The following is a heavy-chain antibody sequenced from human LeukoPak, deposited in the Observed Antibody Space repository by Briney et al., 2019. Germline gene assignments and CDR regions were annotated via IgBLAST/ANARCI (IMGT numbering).Heavy chain of an antibody. Sequence: KSGGSLRLSCAASGFTFSSYGMHWVRQAPGKGLEWVAVISYDGSNKYYADSVKGRFTISRDNSKNTLYLQMNSLRAEDTAVYYCAKVISRSAYCGGDCYFDYWGQGTLVTVSS. CDR1: GFTFSSYG. CDR3: AKVISRSAYCGGDCYFDY. J-gene: IGHJ4*02. D-gene: IGHD2-21*02. V-gene: IGHV3-30*18. CDR2: ISYDGSNK.